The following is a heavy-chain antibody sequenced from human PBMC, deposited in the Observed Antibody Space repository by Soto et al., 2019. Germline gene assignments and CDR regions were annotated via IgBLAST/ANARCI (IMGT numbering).Heavy chain of an antibody. CDR2: IIPIFGTA. J-gene: IGHJ4*02. CDR3: ARYGMDYGEPQLFDY. Sequence: SVKVSCKASGGTFSSYAISWVRQAPGQGLEWMGGIIPIFGTANYAQKFQGRVTITADKSTSTAYMELSSLRSEDTAVYYCARYGMDYGEPQLFDYWGQGNLVTVSS. D-gene: IGHD4-17*01. CDR1: GGTFSSYA. V-gene: IGHV1-69*06.